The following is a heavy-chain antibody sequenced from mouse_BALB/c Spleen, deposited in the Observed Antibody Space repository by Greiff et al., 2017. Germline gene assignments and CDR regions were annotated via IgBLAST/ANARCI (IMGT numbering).Heavy chain of an antibody. D-gene: IGHD1-1*01. CDR1: GFTFSSYA. CDR3: ARGLLRDYAMDY. J-gene: IGHJ4*01. V-gene: IGHV5-6-5*01. Sequence: EVQVVESGGGLVKPGGSLKLSCAASGFTFSSYAMSWVRQTPEKRLEWVASISSGGSTYYPDSVKGRFTISRDNARNILYLQMSSLRSEDTAMYYCARGLLRDYAMDYWGQGTSVTVSS. CDR2: ISSGGST.